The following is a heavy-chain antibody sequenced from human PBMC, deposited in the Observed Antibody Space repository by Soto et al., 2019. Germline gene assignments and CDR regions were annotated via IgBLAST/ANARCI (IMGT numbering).Heavy chain of an antibody. CDR2: IQYGVTT. V-gene: IGHV4-39*01. D-gene: IGHD6-19*01. CDR3: ARLGSSGWYQGSYFDY. J-gene: IGHJ4*02. Sequence: QLQLQESGPGLVKASETLSLTCTVSGGSITRNNHFWGWIRQSPGKGLEWIGSIQYGVTTNYNPSLKSRVIMSAETSKNQFSLLMNSVTAADTAVYYCARLGSSGWYQGSYFDYWGQGTLVNVSS. CDR1: GGSITRNNHF.